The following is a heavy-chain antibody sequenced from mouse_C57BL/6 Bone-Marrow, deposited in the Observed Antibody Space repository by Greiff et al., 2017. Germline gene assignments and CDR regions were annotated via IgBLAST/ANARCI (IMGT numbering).Heavy chain of an antibody. CDR3: ARAAQATPDY. D-gene: IGHD3-2*02. Sequence: QVQLQQSGPELVKPGASVKISCKASGYAFSSSWMNWVKQRPGKGLEWIGRIYPGDGDTNYNGKFKGKATLTADKSSSTAYMQLSSLTSEDSAVYFCARAAQATPDYWGQGTTLTVSS. CDR1: GYAFSSSW. CDR2: IYPGDGDT. V-gene: IGHV1-82*01. J-gene: IGHJ2*01.